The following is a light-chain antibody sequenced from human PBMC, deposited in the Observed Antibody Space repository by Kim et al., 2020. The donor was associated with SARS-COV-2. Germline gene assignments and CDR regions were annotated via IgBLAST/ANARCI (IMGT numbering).Light chain of an antibody. CDR2: AAS. Sequence: AIRMTQSPSSLSASTGDRVTITCRASQGISSYLAWYQQKPGKAPKLLIYAASTLQRGVPSRFSGSGSGTDFTLTISCLQSEDFATYYCQQYDSYPLTFGGGTKVEIK. J-gene: IGKJ4*01. CDR1: QGISSY. CDR3: QQYDSYPLT. V-gene: IGKV1-8*01.